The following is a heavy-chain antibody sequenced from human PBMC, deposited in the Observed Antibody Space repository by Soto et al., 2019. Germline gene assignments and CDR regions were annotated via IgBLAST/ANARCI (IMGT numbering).Heavy chain of an antibody. D-gene: IGHD3-10*01. CDR1: GFTFSDFG. Sequence: QVQLVQSGAGVTKPGASVKVSCTISGFTFSDFGITWVRHAPGQGFDWVGWSVAGSGTTVYARAFQGRVIVITDSSTNTACIELRSSTSDDTALYYCARGAGRGSGSRYFDDWGHGTLVTVSS. CDR2: SVAGSGTT. V-gene: IGHV1-18*01. J-gene: IGHJ4*01. CDR3: ARGAGRGSGSRYFDD.